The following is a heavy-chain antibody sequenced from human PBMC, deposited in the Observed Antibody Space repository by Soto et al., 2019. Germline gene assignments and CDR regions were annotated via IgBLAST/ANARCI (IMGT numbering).Heavy chain of an antibody. CDR2: IYYSGST. D-gene: IGHD3-10*01. J-gene: IGHJ6*03. CDR1: GGSIGFNSYY. Sequence: TLSPPCTVAGGSIGFNSYYCAWIPQPPGKGREWIGSIYYSGSTYYNPSLKSRVTISVDTSKNQFSLKLSSVTAADTAVYYCARPRGSGTYPYSTLYYMDVCGKGT. CDR3: ARPRGSGTYPYSTLYYMDV. V-gene: IGHV4-39*01.